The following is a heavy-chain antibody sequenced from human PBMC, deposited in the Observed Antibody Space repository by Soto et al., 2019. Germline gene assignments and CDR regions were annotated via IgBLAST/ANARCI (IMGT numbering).Heavy chain of an antibody. CDR1: GGTFSSYT. V-gene: IGHV1-69*08. D-gene: IGHD5-12*01. CDR3: ARDMGDGYNYVHYYYGMDV. CDR2: IIPILGIA. J-gene: IGHJ6*02. Sequence: QVQLVQSGAEVKKPGSSVKVSCKASGGTFSSYTISWVRQAPGQGLEWMGRIIPILGIANYAQKFQGRVTITADKSTSTAYMELSSLRSEDTAVYYCARDMGDGYNYVHYYYGMDVWGQGTTDTVSS.